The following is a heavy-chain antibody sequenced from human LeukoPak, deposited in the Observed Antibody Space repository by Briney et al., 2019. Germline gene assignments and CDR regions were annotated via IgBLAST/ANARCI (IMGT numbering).Heavy chain of an antibody. J-gene: IGHJ5*02. CDR3: ARGAYCSGGSCSLDWFDP. V-gene: IGHV4-59*11. Sequence: PSETLSLTCTLSGGSMTTHHWNWIRQTPGKGLEWIGYVFDSGRTKVNPSLKSRVTLSADTSKNQLSLRLSSVTAADTAVYYCARGAYCSGGSCSLDWFDPWGQGTLVTVSS. CDR1: GGSMTTHH. D-gene: IGHD2-15*01. CDR2: VFDSGRT.